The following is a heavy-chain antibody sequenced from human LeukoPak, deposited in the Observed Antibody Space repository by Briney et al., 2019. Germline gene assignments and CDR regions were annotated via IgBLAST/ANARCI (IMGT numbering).Heavy chain of an antibody. J-gene: IGHJ4*02. V-gene: IGHV1-2*02. D-gene: IGHD3-22*01. CDR1: GYTFTGYY. Sequence: ASVKVSCKASGYTFTGYYMHWVRQAPGQGPEWMGWINPNSGGTNYAQKFQGRVTMTRDTSISTAYMELSRLRSDDTAVYYCARDVLPNDSSGCPLDYWGQGTLVTVSS. CDR2: INPNSGGT. CDR3: ARDVLPNDSSGCPLDY.